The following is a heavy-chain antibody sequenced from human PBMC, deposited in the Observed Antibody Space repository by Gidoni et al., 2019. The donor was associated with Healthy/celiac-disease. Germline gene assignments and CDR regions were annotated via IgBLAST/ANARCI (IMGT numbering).Heavy chain of an antibody. CDR3: ASDTSVVAAPGDYYYYYMDV. V-gene: IGHV1-69*06. Sequence: QVQLVQSGAEVKKPGSSVKVSCKASGGTFSSYAISWVRQAPGQGLEWMGGIIPIFGTANYAQKFQGRVTITADKSTSTAYMELSSLRSEDTAVYYCASDTSVVAAPGDYYYYYMDVWGKGTTVTVSS. CDR1: GGTFSSYA. J-gene: IGHJ6*03. D-gene: IGHD2-15*01. CDR2: IIPIFGTA.